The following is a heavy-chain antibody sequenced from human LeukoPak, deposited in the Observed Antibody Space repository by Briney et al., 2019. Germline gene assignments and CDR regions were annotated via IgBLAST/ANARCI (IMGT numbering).Heavy chain of an antibody. D-gene: IGHD5-18*01. CDR3: ARGQRGYSYGYWNY. V-gene: IGHV1-46*01. Sequence: ASVKVSCKASGYTFTSYYMHWVRQAPGQGLEWMGIINPSGGSTSYAQKFQGRVTMTRDTSKNQFSLKLSSVTAADTAVYYCARGQRGYSYGYWNYWGQGTLVTVSS. CDR2: INPSGGST. J-gene: IGHJ4*02. CDR1: GYTFTSYY.